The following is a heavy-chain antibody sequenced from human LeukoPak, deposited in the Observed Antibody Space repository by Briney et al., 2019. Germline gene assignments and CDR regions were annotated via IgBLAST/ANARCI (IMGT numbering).Heavy chain of an antibody. V-gene: IGHV3-23*01. Sequence: PWVSLRLSCAASGFTFSSYSMNWVRQAPGKGLEWVSGISGTGGTTYYADSVKGRFTISRDNSKNTLYRQMDSLRAEDTAIYYCARDRYRESSSWFLDYWGQGTLVT. D-gene: IGHD6-13*01. CDR2: ISGTGGTT. J-gene: IGHJ4*02. CDR1: GFTFSSYS. CDR3: ARDRYRESSSWFLDY.